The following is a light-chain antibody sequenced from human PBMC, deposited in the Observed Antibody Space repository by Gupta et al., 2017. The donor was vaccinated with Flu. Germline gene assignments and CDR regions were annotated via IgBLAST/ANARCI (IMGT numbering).Light chain of an antibody. Sequence: AIQMTQSPSSLSASVGDRVTITFRASQPIRNDLGWYQQRPGKAPKLLIYGASRVTSGVPSLFSGSDSGTVFTLTISSLQPEDFATYSCQHYYISLPTFGPGTKLEIK. CDR2: GAS. CDR1: QPIRND. J-gene: IGKJ2*01. V-gene: IGKV1-6*01. CDR3: QHYYISLPT.